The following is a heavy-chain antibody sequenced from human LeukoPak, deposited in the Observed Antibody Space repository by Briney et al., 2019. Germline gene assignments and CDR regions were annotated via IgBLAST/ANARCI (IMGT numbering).Heavy chain of an antibody. Sequence: SETLSLTCTVSGGSISSYYWSWIRQPPGKGLEWIGYIFYSGSTNYNPSLKSRVTISVDTSKNQFSLKLSSVTAADTAVYYCARAPYYYDSSGFDYWGQGTLVTVSS. CDR2: IFYSGST. CDR3: ARAPYYYDSSGFDY. V-gene: IGHV4-59*01. CDR1: GGSISSYY. J-gene: IGHJ4*02. D-gene: IGHD3-22*01.